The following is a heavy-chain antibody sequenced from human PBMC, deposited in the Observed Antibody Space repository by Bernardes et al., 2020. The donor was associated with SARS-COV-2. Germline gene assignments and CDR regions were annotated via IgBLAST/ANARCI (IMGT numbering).Heavy chain of an antibody. CDR1: GYTFTGYY. D-gene: IGHD2-2*01. J-gene: IGHJ6*02. Sequence: ASVKDSCKASGYTFTGYYMHWVRQAPGQGLEWMGWINPNSGGTNYAQKFQGWVTMTRDTSISTAYMELSRLRSDDTAVYYCARGQYQLLGYYYYGMDVWGQGTTVTVSS. CDR2: INPNSGGT. CDR3: ARGQYQLLGYYYYGMDV. V-gene: IGHV1-2*04.